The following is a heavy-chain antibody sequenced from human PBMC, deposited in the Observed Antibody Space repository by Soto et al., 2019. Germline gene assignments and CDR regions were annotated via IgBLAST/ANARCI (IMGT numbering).Heavy chain of an antibody. CDR1: GFTVSSNY. V-gene: IGHV3-53*01. Sequence: EVQLVESGGGLIQPGGSLRLSCAASGFTVSSNYMSWVRQAPGKGLEWVSVIYSGGGTYYADSVKGRFTISRDNSKNTLSLQMNSLRAEDTAVYYCATPRPGYCSSTTCPYGMDVWGQGTTVTVSS. D-gene: IGHD2-2*01. CDR3: ATPRPGYCSSTTCPYGMDV. CDR2: IYSGGGT. J-gene: IGHJ6*02.